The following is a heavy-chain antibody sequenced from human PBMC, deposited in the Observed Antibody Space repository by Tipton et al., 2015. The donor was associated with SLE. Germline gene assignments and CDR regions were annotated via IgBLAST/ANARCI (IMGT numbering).Heavy chain of an antibody. D-gene: IGHD5-24*01. CDR1: GVIVENSY. CDR2: IYSGGDT. Sequence: GSLRLSCAASGVIVENSYMSWVRQAPGKGLEWVSVIYSGGDTYYADSVKGRFTISRDKSDNTLYLQMDSLRAGDTAVYYCTRDHWDGFTPGQIDAWGQGTLVTVSS. CDR3: TRDHWDGFTPGQIDA. V-gene: IGHV3-53*01. J-gene: IGHJ5*02.